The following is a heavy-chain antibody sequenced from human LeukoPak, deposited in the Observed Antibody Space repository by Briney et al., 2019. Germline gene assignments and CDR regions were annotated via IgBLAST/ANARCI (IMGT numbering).Heavy chain of an antibody. Sequence: AGGSLRLSCAASGFTFSSYGMHWVRQAPGKGLEWGAFIRYDGSNKYYADSVKGRFTISRDKSKNTLYLQMNSLRAEDTSVYYCAKDKASGGPPRGFDYWGPGTLVTASS. CDR2: IRYDGSNK. D-gene: IGHD3-3*01. CDR1: GFTFSSYG. CDR3: AKDKASGGPPRGFDY. V-gene: IGHV3-30*02. J-gene: IGHJ4*02.